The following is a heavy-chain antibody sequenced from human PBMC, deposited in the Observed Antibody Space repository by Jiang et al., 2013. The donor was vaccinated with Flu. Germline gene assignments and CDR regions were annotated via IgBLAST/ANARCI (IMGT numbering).Heavy chain of an antibody. CDR1: GFTFSDYS. D-gene: IGHD2-2*01. Sequence: VQLLESGGGLVKPGGSLRLSCAASGFTFSDYSMSWIRQAPGKGLDWISYISSSGNTIHYADSVKGRFTISRDNAKNSLYLQMNSLRAEDTAVYYCARSDPSSKYYYGMDVWGQGTTVTVSS. CDR3: ARSDPSSKYYYGMDV. CDR2: ISSSGNTI. V-gene: IGHV3-11*01. J-gene: IGHJ6*02.